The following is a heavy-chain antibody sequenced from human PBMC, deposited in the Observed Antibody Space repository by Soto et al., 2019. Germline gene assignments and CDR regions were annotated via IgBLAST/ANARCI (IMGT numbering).Heavy chain of an antibody. V-gene: IGHV3-23*01. CDR2: IVGNGDE. CDR3: AKERQPDGLWPFDS. J-gene: IGHJ4*02. D-gene: IGHD2-8*01. Sequence: GGSLRLSCAASGFTFRTYAMSWVRQAPGKGLEWVAGIVGNGDEYYADTVRGRFTISRDNSNNILYLQMYSLRAEDTAVYYCAKERQPDGLWPFDSWAQGNQVPVSS. CDR1: GFTFRTYA.